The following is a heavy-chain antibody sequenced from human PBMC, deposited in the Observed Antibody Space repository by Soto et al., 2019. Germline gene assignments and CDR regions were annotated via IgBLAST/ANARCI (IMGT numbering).Heavy chain of an antibody. J-gene: IGHJ4*02. Sequence: GGSLRLSCAASGFTFSSYAMHWVRQAPGKGLEWVAVISYDGSNKYYTDSVKGRFTISRDNSKNTLYLQMNSLRAEDTAVYYCAKAARSMTTSSHFDYWGQGTLVTVSS. D-gene: IGHD4-17*01. CDR1: GFTFSSYA. V-gene: IGHV3-30-3*01. CDR2: ISYDGSNK. CDR3: AKAARSMTTSSHFDY.